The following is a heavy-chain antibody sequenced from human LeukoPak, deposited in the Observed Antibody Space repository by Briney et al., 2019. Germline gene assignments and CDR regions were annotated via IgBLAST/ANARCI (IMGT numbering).Heavy chain of an antibody. CDR2: IVPIVEIT. CDR1: GYTFTSYD. CDR3: ARGNYGDPNWFDP. Sequence: SVKVSCKASGYTFTSYDINWVRQATGQGLEWMGRIVPIVEITNYAESFQGRVTITADKSTNTFYMQLASLMSSDTAIYFCARGNYGDPNWFDPWGQGTLVTVSS. J-gene: IGHJ5*02. D-gene: IGHD4-17*01. V-gene: IGHV1-69*04.